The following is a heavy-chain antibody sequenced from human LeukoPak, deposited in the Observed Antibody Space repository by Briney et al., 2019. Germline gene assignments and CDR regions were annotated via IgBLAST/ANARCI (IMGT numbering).Heavy chain of an antibody. CDR2: IDRRGHRT. J-gene: IGHJ4*02. V-gene: IGHV3-43*01. D-gene: IGHD2-2*02. CDR1: GFTFDACS. CDR3: VKEVIYRSWVSFVS. Sequence: GGSLTLSCAPSGFTFDACSMDWVRQAPGEGLGWVSLIDRRGHRTFYPDSVEGSFTIARDNTRNSLSLNMSCYRTEHTGLYYCVKEVIYRSWVSFVSWGGRTLVTVSS.